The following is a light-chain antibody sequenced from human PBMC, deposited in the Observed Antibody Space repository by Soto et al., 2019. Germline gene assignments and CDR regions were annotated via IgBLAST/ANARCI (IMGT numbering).Light chain of an antibody. V-gene: IGKV1-5*01. Sequence: DIQMTQSPSTLSASVGDRVTLTCRASQSISSWLAWYQQKPGKAPKLLIYDASSLESGVPSRFSGSGSGTEFTLAISSLRPDDFANYNCQQYNSSHITFGQGTRREI. CDR3: QQYNSSHIT. CDR2: DAS. CDR1: QSISSW. J-gene: IGKJ5*01.